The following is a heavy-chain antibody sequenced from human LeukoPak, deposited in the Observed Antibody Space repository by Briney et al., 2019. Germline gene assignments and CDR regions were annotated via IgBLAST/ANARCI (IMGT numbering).Heavy chain of an antibody. CDR2: IYPGDSNS. J-gene: IGHJ2*01. CDR3: ARTANGTVSGLWYSDL. CDR1: GYSFTSYW. V-gene: IGHV5-51*01. D-gene: IGHD4-17*01. Sequence: GESLKISCYGSGYSFTSYWIGWVRQMPGKGLEWMAIIYPGDSNSRSGRSFQGQVTVSADKSLSAAYLEWSTLKASDAAMYYCARTANGTVSGLWYSDLWGRGTLVTVSS.